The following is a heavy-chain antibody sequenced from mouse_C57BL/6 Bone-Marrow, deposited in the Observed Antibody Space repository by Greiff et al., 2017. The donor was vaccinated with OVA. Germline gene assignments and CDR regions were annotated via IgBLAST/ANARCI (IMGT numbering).Heavy chain of an antibody. CDR3: ARGFYYYGSSYWYFDV. D-gene: IGHD1-1*01. CDR2: FHPYNDDT. J-gene: IGHJ1*03. CDR1: GYTFTTYP. V-gene: IGHV1-47*01. Sequence: VQLPPSGAELVKPGASVKMSCKASGYTFTTYPIEWMKQNHGKSLEWIGNFHPYNDDTKYNEKFKGKATLTVEKSSSTVYLELSRLTSDDSAVYYCARGFYYYGSSYWYFDVWGTGTTVTVSS.